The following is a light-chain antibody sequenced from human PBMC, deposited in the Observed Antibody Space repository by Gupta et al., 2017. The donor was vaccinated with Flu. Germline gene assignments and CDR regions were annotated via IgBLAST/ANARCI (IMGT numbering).Light chain of an antibody. CDR1: QSLLHSNGYNY. CDR2: LGS. CDR3: MQALQPLT. Sequence: DIVMTQSPLSLPVTPGEPASISCRSSQSLLHSNGYNYLDWYLQKPGQSPQLLIYLGSNRASGVPDRFNGSGSGTDFTLKISRVEAEDVGVYYCMQALQPLTFGGGTKVEIK. J-gene: IGKJ4*01. V-gene: IGKV2-28*01.